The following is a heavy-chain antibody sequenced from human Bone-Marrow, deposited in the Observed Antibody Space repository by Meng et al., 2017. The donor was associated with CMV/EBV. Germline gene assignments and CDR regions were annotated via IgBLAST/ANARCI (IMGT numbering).Heavy chain of an antibody. Sequence: ASVKVSCKASGYTFTGYYMHWVRQAPGQGLEWMGWINPNSGGTNYAQKFQGRVTMTRDTSISTAYMELSRLRSDDTAVYYCARVKSVAEGVYGMDVWGQGTTVTVSS. CDR2: INPNSGGT. J-gene: IGHJ6*02. CDR1: GYTFTGYY. CDR3: ARVKSVAEGVYGMDV. D-gene: IGHD6-13*01. V-gene: IGHV1-2*02.